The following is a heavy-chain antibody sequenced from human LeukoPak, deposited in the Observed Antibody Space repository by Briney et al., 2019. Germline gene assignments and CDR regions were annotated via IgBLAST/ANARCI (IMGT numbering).Heavy chain of an antibody. Sequence: GGSLRLSCKGSGYSFPSYWMHWVRQTPGKGLEWMGLIHTDDSGTSYSPSFQGQVTISIAKSMSTSYLQWSSLEASDTCIYFCATVVVVASTRSHFYTCGQRTPVTVSS. CDR1: GYSFPSYW. V-gene: IGHV5-51*01. D-gene: IGHD2-15*01. J-gene: IGHJ4*02. CDR3: ATVVVVASTRSHFYT. CDR2: IHTDDSGT.